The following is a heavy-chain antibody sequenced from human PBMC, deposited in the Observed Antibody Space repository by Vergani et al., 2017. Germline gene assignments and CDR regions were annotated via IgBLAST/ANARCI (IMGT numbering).Heavy chain of an antibody. CDR2: NYHSGST. D-gene: IGHD3-22*01. V-gene: IGHV4-38-2*01. J-gene: IGHJ5*02. CDR1: GSSISSGYY. Sequence: QVQLQESGPGLVKPSETLSLTCAVSGSSISSGYYWGWLRQPPGKGLEWIGSNYHSGSTYYKPSLKSRVTISVDTSKNQVSLKLSSVTAADTAVYYCASLCDDSSGYYQALGCFDPWGQGTLVTVSS. CDR3: ASLCDDSSGYYQALGCFDP.